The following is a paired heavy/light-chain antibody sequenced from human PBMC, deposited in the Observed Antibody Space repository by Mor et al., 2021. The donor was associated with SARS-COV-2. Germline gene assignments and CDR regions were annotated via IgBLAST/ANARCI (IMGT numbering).Light chain of an antibody. J-gene: IGLJ2*01. V-gene: IGLV5-37*01. CDR3: MIWPSNDVV. CDR1: SDINVGSYN. CDR2: YYSDSDK. Sequence: QPVLTQPPSSSASPGESARLTCTLPSDINVGSYNIYWYQQKPGSPPRYLLYYYSDSDKGQGSGVPSRFSGSKDASANTGILLISGLQSEDEADYYCMIWPSNDVVFGGGTKLTVL.
Heavy chain of an antibody. CDR1: GGSISSYY. D-gene: IGHD3-3*01. Sequence: QVQLQESGPGLVKPSETLSLTCTVSGGSISSYYWSWIRQPPGKGLEWIGYIYTSGSTNYNPSLKSRVTISVDTSKNQFSLKLSSVTAADTAVYYCARQGRGTIFGVVTQALDYWGQGTLVTVSS. CDR2: IYTSGST. J-gene: IGHJ4*02. V-gene: IGHV4-4*09. CDR3: ARQGRGTIFGVVTQALDY.